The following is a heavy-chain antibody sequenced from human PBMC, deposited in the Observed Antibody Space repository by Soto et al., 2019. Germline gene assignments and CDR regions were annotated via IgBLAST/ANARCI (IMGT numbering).Heavy chain of an antibody. CDR2: IYYSGST. J-gene: IGHJ5*02. CDR1: GGSISSYY. Sequence: SETLSLTCTVSGGSISSYYWSWIRQPPGKGLEWIGYIYYSGSTNYNPSLKSRVTISVDTSKNQFSLKLSSVTAADTAVYYCARLHNYYGSGSYYEFDPWGQGTLVTVSS. CDR3: ARLHNYYGSGSYYEFDP. V-gene: IGHV4-59*08. D-gene: IGHD3-10*01.